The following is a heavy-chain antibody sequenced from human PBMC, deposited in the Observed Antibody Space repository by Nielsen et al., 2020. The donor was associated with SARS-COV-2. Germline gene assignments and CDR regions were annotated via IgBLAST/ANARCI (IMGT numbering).Heavy chain of an antibody. CDR2: MSSDGRNE. D-gene: IGHD4-17*01. Sequence: GGSLRLSCAVSGFDFSDFGIHWVRQAPGKGLEWVAVMSSDGRNELYADSVRGRFSISRDNSKNTIFLQVDSLRSDDSAVYYCARSAEAYVGYGDYGFDYWGQGTLVTVSS. CDR1: GFDFSDFG. J-gene: IGHJ4*02. CDR3: ARSAEAYVGYGDYGFDY. V-gene: IGHV3-30*03.